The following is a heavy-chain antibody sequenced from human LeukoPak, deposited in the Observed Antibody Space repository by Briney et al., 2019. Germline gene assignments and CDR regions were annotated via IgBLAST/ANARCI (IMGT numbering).Heavy chain of an antibody. V-gene: IGHV4-59*01. CDR1: GGSISSYY. Sequence: SETLSLTCTVSGGSISSYYWSWIRQPPGKGLEWIGYMYYSGSTNYNPSLKSRVTISVDTSKNQFSLKLSSVTAADTAVYYCARAGGSSSWYVDWFDPWGQGTLDTVSS. D-gene: IGHD6-13*01. CDR2: MYYSGST. CDR3: ARAGGSSSWYVDWFDP. J-gene: IGHJ5*02.